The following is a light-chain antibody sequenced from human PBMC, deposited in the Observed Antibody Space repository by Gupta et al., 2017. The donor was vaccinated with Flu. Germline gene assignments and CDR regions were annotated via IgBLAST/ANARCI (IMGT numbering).Light chain of an antibody. CDR2: RNN. Sequence: SVLTQPPTASGTHGQRVTISCSVSSSNIASSYVYWYQQLPGTAPKLVIYRNNQRPSGVPDRFSGSKSGTSASLAISGLRSEDEADYYCAAWDDSLSGRVFGGGTKLTVL. J-gene: IGLJ3*02. CDR1: SSNIASSY. CDR3: AAWDDSLSGRV. V-gene: IGLV1-47*01.